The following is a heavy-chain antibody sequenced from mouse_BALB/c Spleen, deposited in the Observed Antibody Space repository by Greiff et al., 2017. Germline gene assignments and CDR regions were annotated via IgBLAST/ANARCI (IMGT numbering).Heavy chain of an antibody. Sequence: EVMLVESGGGLVQPGGSMKLSCVASGFTFSNYWMNWVRQSPEKGLEWVAEIRLKSNNYATHYAESVKGRFTISRDDSKSSVYLQMNNLRAEDTGIYYCTRDSSYWYFDVWGAGTTVTVSS. CDR3: TRDSSYWYFDV. CDR1: GFTFSNYW. CDR2: IRLKSNNYAT. D-gene: IGHD1-1*01. J-gene: IGHJ1*01. V-gene: IGHV6-6*02.